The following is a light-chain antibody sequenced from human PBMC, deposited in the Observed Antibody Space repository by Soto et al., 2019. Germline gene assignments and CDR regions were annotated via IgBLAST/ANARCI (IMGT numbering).Light chain of an antibody. Sequence: QSALTQPPSASGTPGQRVTISCSGSSSNIGSNYVYWYQQLPGTAPKLLIYRNNQRPSGVPDRFSGSKSGTSASLAISGLRSEDEADYYCAAWDDSLSGHYVFGTATKVTVL. V-gene: IGLV1-47*01. CDR2: RNN. CDR3: AAWDDSLSGHYV. J-gene: IGLJ1*01. CDR1: SSNIGSNY.